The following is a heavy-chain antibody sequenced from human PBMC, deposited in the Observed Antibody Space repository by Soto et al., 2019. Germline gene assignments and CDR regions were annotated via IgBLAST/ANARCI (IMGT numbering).Heavy chain of an antibody. Sequence: GGSLRLSCAASGFTFSNAWMTWVRQAPGKGLEWIGRIKSKTDGGTTDYAAPVKGRFTISRDDSKNTLYLQMNSLKTEETAVYYCPRDFWPGYYYNYYAKDVWGQGTTVTVSS. CDR3: PRDFWPGYYYNYYAKDV. CDR1: GFTFSNAW. V-gene: IGHV3-15*01. CDR2: IKSKTDGGTT. J-gene: IGHJ6*02. D-gene: IGHD3-3*01.